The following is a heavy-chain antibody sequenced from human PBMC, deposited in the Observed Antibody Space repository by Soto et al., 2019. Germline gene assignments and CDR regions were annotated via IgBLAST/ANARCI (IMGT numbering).Heavy chain of an antibody. CDR2: FDPEDGET. CDR3: ATELRQYDYIWGSYRYLDY. CDR1: GYTLTELS. D-gene: IGHD3-16*02. Sequence: ASVKVSCKVSGYTLTELSMHWVRQAPGKGLEWMGGFDPEDGETIYAQKFQGRVTMTEDTSTDTAYMELSSLRSEDTAVYYCATELRQYDYIWGSYRYLDYWGQGTLVTVSS. V-gene: IGHV1-24*01. J-gene: IGHJ4*02.